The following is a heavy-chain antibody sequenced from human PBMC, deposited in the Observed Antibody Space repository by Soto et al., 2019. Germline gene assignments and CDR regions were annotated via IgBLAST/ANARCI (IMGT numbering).Heavy chain of an antibody. CDR3: ARVGVVVVLMDDAFDI. D-gene: IGHD2-2*01. CDR2: TYYRSKWYN. Sequence: PSQTLSLTCAISGDSVPSNSAAWNWIRQSPSRGLEWLGRTYYRSKWYNDYAVSVKSRITINPDTSKNQFSLQLNSVTPEDTAVYYCARVGVVVVLMDDAFDIWGQGTMVTVSS. V-gene: IGHV6-1*01. J-gene: IGHJ3*02. CDR1: GDSVPSNSAA.